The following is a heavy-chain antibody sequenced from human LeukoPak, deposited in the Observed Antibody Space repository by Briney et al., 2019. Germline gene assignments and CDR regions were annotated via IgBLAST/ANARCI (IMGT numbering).Heavy chain of an antibody. J-gene: IGHJ3*02. D-gene: IGHD3-9*01. Sequence: GGSLRLSCAASGFTFSSYEMNWVRQAPGKGLEWVSYISSSGSTIYYADSVKGRFTISRDNAKNSLYLQMNSLRAEDTALYYCAKDAGGVLRYFDWPSPGAFDIWGQGTMVTVSS. CDR2: ISSSGSTI. V-gene: IGHV3-48*03. CDR1: GFTFSSYE. CDR3: AKDAGGVLRYFDWPSPGAFDI.